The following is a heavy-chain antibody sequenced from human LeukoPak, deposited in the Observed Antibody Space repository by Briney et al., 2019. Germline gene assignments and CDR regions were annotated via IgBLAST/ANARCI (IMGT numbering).Heavy chain of an antibody. V-gene: IGHV4-31*03. Sequence: SETLSLTCTVSGASVNSGGNYWSWIRQHPGKGLEWIGYIYYTGSTHYNPSLKSRVTISLGTSKNQFSLRVTFVTAADTAVYYCAREGVRGLVPFDNWGQGTLVTVSS. D-gene: IGHD3-10*01. CDR2: IYYTGST. CDR1: GASVNSGGNY. CDR3: AREGVRGLVPFDN. J-gene: IGHJ4*02.